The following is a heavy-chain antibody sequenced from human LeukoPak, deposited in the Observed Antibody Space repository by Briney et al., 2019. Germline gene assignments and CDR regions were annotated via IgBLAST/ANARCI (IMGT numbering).Heavy chain of an antibody. CDR1: GYTFTSYG. J-gene: IGHJ3*02. CDR2: ISAYNGNT. V-gene: IGHV1-18*01. Sequence: ASVKVSCKASGYTFTSYGISWVRQAPGQGLEWMGWISAYNGNTNYAQKLQGRVTMTTDTSTSTAYMELRSLRSDDTAVYYCARDQGYNWNYAAFDIWGQGTMVTASS. D-gene: IGHD1-7*01. CDR3: ARDQGYNWNYAAFDI.